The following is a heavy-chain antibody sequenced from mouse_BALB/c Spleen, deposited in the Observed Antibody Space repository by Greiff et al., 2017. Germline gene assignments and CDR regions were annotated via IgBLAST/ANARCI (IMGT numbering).Heavy chain of an antibody. Sequence: DVMLVESGGGLVQPGGSLRLSCATSGFTFTDYYMSWVRQPPGKALEWLGFIRNKANGYTTEYSASVKGRFTISRDNSQSILYLQMNTLRAEDSATYYCARDYDGGFAYWGQGTLVTVSA. CDR2: IRNKANGYTT. CDR3: ARDYDGGFAY. V-gene: IGHV7-3*02. D-gene: IGHD2-12*01. CDR1: GFTFTDYY. J-gene: IGHJ3*01.